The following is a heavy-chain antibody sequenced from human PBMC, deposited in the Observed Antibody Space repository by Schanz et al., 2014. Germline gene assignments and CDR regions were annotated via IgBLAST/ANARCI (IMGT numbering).Heavy chain of an antibody. CDR3: AREQIMAAAGLVDY. CDR1: GFTFSSYA. CDR2: ISHSGGSK. D-gene: IGHD6-13*01. Sequence: VQLVESGGGLVKPGGSLRLSCAASGFTFSSYAMSWVRQAPGKGLEWVSSISHSGGSKYYADSVKGRFTISRDNSENTLYLQMNSLRAEDTAVYYCAREQIMAAAGLVDYWGHGTLXTVSS. J-gene: IGHJ4*01. V-gene: IGHV3-23*04.